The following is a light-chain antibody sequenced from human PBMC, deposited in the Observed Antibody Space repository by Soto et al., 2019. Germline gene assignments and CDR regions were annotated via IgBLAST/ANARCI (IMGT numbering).Light chain of an antibody. CDR1: NIGSKS. J-gene: IGLJ2*01. Sequence: SYELTRPPSVSVAPGKTARITCGGNNIGSKSVHWYQQKPGQAPVLVIYYDSDRPSGIPERFSGSNSGNTATLTISRVEAGDEAEYYCQVWDSSSDHPVVFGVGTMVTVL. CDR3: QVWDSSSDHPVV. CDR2: YDS. V-gene: IGLV3-21*04.